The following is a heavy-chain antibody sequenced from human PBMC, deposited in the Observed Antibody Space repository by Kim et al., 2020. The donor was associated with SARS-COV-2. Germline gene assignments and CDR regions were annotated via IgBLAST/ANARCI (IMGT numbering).Heavy chain of an antibody. CDR1: GFTFSSYS. CDR3: ARVLREEITIFGVVKYYYMDV. D-gene: IGHD3-3*01. Sequence: GGSLRLSCAASGFTFSSYSMNWVRQAPGKGLEWVSSISSSSSYIYYADSVKGRFTISRDNAKNSLYLQMNSLRAEDTAVYYCARVLREEITIFGVVKYYYMDVWGKGTTVTVSS. J-gene: IGHJ6*03. CDR2: ISSSSSYI. V-gene: IGHV3-21*01.